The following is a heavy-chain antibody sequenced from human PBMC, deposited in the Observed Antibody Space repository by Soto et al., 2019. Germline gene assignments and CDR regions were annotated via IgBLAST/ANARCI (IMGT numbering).Heavy chain of an antibody. CDR1: GGYFSGYY. D-gene: IGHD2-2*01. Sequence: SVTMSLTCAVDGGYFSGYYWSWIRKPTGKGLEWIGEINHSGSTNYNPSLKSRVTISVDTSKNQFSLKLSSVTAADTAVYYCARPYCSSTSCYDAFDIWGQGTMVTVSS. V-gene: IGHV4-34*01. CDR3: ARPYCSSTSCYDAFDI. J-gene: IGHJ3*02. CDR2: INHSGST.